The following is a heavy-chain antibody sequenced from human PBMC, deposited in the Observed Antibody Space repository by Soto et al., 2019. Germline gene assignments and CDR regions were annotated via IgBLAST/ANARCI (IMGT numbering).Heavy chain of an antibody. CDR2: IKSKTDGGTT. V-gene: IGHV3-15*07. Sequence: EVQLVESGGGLVKPGGSLRLSCAASGFTFSNAWMNWVRQAPGKGLEWVGRIKSKTDGGTTDYAAPVKGRFTISRADSTNTLYLQMNSLETEDTAVYYCTTEAVVVVAGYYYYGMDVWGQGTTVTVSS. D-gene: IGHD2-15*01. CDR1: GFTFSNAW. J-gene: IGHJ6*02. CDR3: TTEAVVVVAGYYYYGMDV.